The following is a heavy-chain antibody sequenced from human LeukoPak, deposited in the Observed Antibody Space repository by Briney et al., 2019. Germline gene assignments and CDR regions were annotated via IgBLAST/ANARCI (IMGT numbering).Heavy chain of an antibody. CDR3: ARTSIAARIDY. CDR2: VSAFNGHT. V-gene: IGHV1-18*01. J-gene: IGHJ4*02. D-gene: IGHD6-6*01. Sequence: ASVKVSCKASNYTFTDYGINWVRQAPGQGLEWVGWVSAFNGHTFYAQKFQGRITMTTDTSTSTAYMELRSLRSDDTAVYYCARTSIAARIDYWGQGTLVTVSS. CDR1: NYTFTDYG.